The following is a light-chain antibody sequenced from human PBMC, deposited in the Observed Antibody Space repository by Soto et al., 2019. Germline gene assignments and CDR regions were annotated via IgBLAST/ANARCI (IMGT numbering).Light chain of an antibody. CDR1: QSISSW. J-gene: IGKJ1*01. CDR3: QQYNSYSPT. Sequence: DIQMTQSPSTLSASVGDRVTITCRASQSISSWLAWYQQKPGKAPKVLIYDASSLGSGVPSRFSGSGSGTEFTLTISSLQPDDFATYYCQQYNSYSPTFGQGTRVDIK. CDR2: DAS. V-gene: IGKV1-5*01.